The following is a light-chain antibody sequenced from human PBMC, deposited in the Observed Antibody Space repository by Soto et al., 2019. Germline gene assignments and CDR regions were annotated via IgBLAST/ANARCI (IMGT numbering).Light chain of an antibody. J-gene: IGLJ3*02. CDR2: KSD. CDR3: AAWDDSLSACV. CDR1: SSNILSNY. V-gene: IGLV1-47*01. Sequence: QSVVTQPPSASGTPGQRITISCSGSSSNILSNYVYWYKQLPGTAPKVLIYKSDLRPSGVPDRFSGSKSGTSASLAISGLRSEDEADYYCAAWDDSLSACVFGRGTKLTVL.